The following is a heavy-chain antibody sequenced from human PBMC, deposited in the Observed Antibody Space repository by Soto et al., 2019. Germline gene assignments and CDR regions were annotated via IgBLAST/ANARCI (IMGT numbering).Heavy chain of an antibody. CDR3: TTADPYGDGDY. CDR2: IKSKTDGGTT. D-gene: IGHD4-17*01. J-gene: IGHJ4*02. V-gene: IGHV3-15*01. CDR1: GFTFSNAW. Sequence: EVQLVESGGGLVKPGGSLRLSCAASGFTFSNAWMSWVRQAPGKGLEWVGRIKSKTDGGTTDYAAPVKGRFTISRDDSKNTLYLQMNSLKTEDTAVSYCTTADPYGDGDYWGQGTLVTVSS.